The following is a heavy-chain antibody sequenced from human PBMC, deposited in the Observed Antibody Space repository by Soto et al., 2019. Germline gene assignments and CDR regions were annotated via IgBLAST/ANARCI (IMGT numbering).Heavy chain of an antibody. CDR1: GFMFNNYA. CDR2: ITGSGGGT. D-gene: IGHD5-18*01. V-gene: IGHV3-23*01. CDR3: AKWDTHGIIPPTVGGNYYYYDMDV. Sequence: PWGSLSLSCAASGFMFNNYAIVFVRQSPFRWLEWVSAITGSGGGTYYADSVKGRVTVSRDNSKNTLYLQMHSLRAEDTAIFFCAKWDTHGIIPPTVGGNYYYYDMDVWGQGTRVTVSS. J-gene: IGHJ6*02.